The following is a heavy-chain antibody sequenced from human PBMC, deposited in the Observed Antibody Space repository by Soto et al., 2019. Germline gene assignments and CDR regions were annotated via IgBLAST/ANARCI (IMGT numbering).Heavy chain of an antibody. Sequence: QITLKESGPTLVKPTQTLTLTCTFSGFSLSTSGVGVGWIRQPPGKALEWLALIYWDDDKRYSPSLKSRLTITKDTSKNQVVLTMTNMDPVDTATYYCAHHYYDILTGYYKGGDRAFDIWGQGTMVTVSS. CDR2: IYWDDDK. J-gene: IGHJ3*02. V-gene: IGHV2-5*02. CDR1: GFSLSTSGVG. D-gene: IGHD3-9*01. CDR3: AHHYYDILTGYYKGGDRAFDI.